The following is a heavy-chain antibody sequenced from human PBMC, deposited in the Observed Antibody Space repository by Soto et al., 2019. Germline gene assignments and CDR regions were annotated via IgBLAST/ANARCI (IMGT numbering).Heavy chain of an antibody. CDR3: ARHGSN. J-gene: IGHJ4*02. V-gene: IGHV4-39*01. CDR1: GVSISNSSYY. CDR2: IYYSGIT. Sequence: QLQLQESGPGLVKPSETLSLTCTVSGVSISNSSYYWGWIRRPPGKGLEWIGTIYYSGITYYNPSIKSRVTISVDTSKNQFSLKLTSVTAADTAVYYCARHGSNWGQGTLVTVSS.